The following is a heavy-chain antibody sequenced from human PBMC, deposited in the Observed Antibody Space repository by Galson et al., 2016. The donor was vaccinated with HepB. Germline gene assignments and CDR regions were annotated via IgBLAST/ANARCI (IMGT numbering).Heavy chain of an antibody. CDR3: AREGCINGVCHLDGFDV. V-gene: IGHV3-53*01. D-gene: IGHD2-8*01. CDR2: SYSGGRT. J-gene: IGHJ4*02. Sequence: SLRLSCAASGFSVSNNDASWVRQAPGKGLEWVSVSYSGGRTCYADSVKGQFTVSRDDSKNTLYLQMNSLRVEDTAVYYCAREGCINGVCHLDGFDVWGQGTLVTVSS. CDR1: GFSVSNND.